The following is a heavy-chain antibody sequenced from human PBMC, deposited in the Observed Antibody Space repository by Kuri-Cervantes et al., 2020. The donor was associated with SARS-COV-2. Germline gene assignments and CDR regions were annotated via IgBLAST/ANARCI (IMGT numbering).Heavy chain of an antibody. CDR2: IIPIFGTA. J-gene: IGHJ6*02. V-gene: IGHV1-69*13. CDR1: GGTFSSYA. CDR3: ERSGWSKKHGYYYYYGMDV. D-gene: IGHD2-15*01. Sequence: SVKVSCKASGGTFSSYAISWVRQAPGRGLEWMGGIIPIFGTANYAQKFQGRVTITADESTSTAYMELSSLRSEDTAVYYCERSGWSKKHGYYYYYGMDVWGQGTTVTVSS.